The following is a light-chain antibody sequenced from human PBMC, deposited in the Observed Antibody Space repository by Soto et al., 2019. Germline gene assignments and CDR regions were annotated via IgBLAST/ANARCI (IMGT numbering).Light chain of an antibody. CDR3: QQRANWPRT. CDR1: QSVNSY. Sequence: EIVLTQSPGTLSLSPGERATLSCRASQSVNSYLAWYQQKPGQAPRLLIYDASNRATGIPARFSASGSGTDFTLTISSLEPEDFAVYFCQQRANWPRTFGQGTKVDIK. V-gene: IGKV3-11*01. CDR2: DAS. J-gene: IGKJ2*02.